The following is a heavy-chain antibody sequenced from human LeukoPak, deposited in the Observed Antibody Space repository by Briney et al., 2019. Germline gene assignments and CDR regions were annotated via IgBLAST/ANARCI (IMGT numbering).Heavy chain of an antibody. V-gene: IGHV3-74*01. CDR3: AREDVDIAVAASGPFDI. D-gene: IGHD6-19*01. J-gene: IGHJ3*02. CDR2: IISDGSTS. CDR1: GFTFSSYW. Sequence: GESLRLSCAASGFTFSSYWMHWVRQAPGKGLVWVSRIISDGSTSTYADSAKGRFTISRDNAKNTLYLQMNSLRAEDTAVYYCAREDVDIAVAASGPFDIWGQGTMVSVSS.